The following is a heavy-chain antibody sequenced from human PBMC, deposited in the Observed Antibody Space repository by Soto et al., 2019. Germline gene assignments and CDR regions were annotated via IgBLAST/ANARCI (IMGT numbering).Heavy chain of an antibody. CDR3: ARGPLKQLVSYYYYYMDV. Sequence: PSETLSLTCAVYGGSFSGYYWSWIRQPPGKGLEWIGEINHSGSTNYNPSLKSRVTISVDMSKNQFSLKLSSVTAADTAVYYCARGPLKQLVSYYYYYMDVWGKGTTVTVSS. CDR2: INHSGST. V-gene: IGHV4-34*01. D-gene: IGHD6-6*01. CDR1: GGSFSGYY. J-gene: IGHJ6*03.